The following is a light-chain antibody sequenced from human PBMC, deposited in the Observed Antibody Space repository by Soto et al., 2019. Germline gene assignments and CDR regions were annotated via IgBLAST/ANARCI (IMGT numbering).Light chain of an antibody. CDR3: HQYYSTPWT. V-gene: IGKV4-1*01. CDR1: QSVLYSSSNKNY. CDR2: WAS. J-gene: IGKJ1*01. Sequence: DIVMTQSPDSLAVSLGERATINCKSSQSVLYSSSNKNYLAWYQQKPGQPPKLLIYWASSRESGVPDRISGSGSGTDFTLTISSLQAEDVAVYYCHQYYSTPWTFGQGTKVEIK.